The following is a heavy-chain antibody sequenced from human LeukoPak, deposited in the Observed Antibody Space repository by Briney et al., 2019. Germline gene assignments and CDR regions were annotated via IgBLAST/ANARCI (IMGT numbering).Heavy chain of an antibody. CDR3: AKDTGYCGGDCYSY. J-gene: IGHJ4*02. V-gene: IGHV3-23*01. Sequence: GGPLRLSCAASGFTFSRYAMSWVRQAPGKGLEWVSTISVSGGSTYYADSVKGRFTISRDNSKNTLYLQMNSLRAEDTAVYYCAKDTGYCGGDCYSYWGQGTLVTVSS. CDR1: GFTFSRYA. D-gene: IGHD2-21*02. CDR2: ISVSGGST.